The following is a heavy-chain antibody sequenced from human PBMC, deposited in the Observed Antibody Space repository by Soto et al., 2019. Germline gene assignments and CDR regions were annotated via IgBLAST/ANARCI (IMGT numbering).Heavy chain of an antibody. J-gene: IGHJ5*02. V-gene: IGHV4-30-4*01. CDR1: GGSISSGDYY. D-gene: IGHD6-13*01. CDR3: ARQQLVLNGPSTLYNWFDP. Sequence: PSETLSLTCTVSGGSISSGDYYWSWIRQPPGKGLEWIGYIYYSGSTYYNPSLKSRVTISVDTSKNQFSLKLSSVTAADTAVYYCARQQLVLNGPSTLYNWFDPWGQGTLVTVSS. CDR2: IYYSGST.